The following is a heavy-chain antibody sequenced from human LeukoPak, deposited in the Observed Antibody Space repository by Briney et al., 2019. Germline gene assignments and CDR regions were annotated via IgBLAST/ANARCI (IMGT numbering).Heavy chain of an antibody. CDR2: IQASGST. CDR3: GRAQWLLPPDI. CDR1: GGSINSYY. V-gene: IGHV4-4*07. J-gene: IGHJ3*02. Sequence: SQTLSLTCTVSGGSINSYYWSWIRQPARKGLEWIGRIQASGSTTYNPSLKSRVTMSADTSKTQFSLKLSSVTAADTAIYYCGRAQWLLPPDIWGQGTMVTGSS. D-gene: IGHD5-12*01.